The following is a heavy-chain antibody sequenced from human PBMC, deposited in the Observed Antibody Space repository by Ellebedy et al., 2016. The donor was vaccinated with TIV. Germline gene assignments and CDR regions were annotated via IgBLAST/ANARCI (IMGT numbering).Heavy chain of an antibody. CDR3: VSGRYGTGSQSYYFDK. V-gene: IGHV3-9*01. D-gene: IGHD3-10*01. CDR2: IAWNGAWI. J-gene: IGHJ4*01. Sequence: GGSLRLXXGASGFDFAENAMHWVRQRPGKGLEWVARIAWNGAWIAYADSVKGRFTISRDNEKNFLYLQMSSLRVQDTAFYYCVSGRYGTGSQSYYFDKWGRGTVVTVSS. CDR1: GFDFAENA.